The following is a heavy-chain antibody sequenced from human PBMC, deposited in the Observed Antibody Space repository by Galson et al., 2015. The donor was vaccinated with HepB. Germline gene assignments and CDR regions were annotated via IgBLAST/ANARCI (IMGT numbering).Heavy chain of an antibody. J-gene: IGHJ4*02. D-gene: IGHD2-15*01. CDR1: GGTFSSYA. CDR2: IIPILGIA. Sequence: SVKVSCKASGGTFSSYAISWVRQAPGQGLEWMGRIIPILGIANYAQKFQGRVTITADKSTSTAYVELSSLRSEDTAVYYCARLGDGYCSGGSCTGYWGQGTLVTVSS. CDR3: ARLGDGYCSGGSCTGY. V-gene: IGHV1-69*04.